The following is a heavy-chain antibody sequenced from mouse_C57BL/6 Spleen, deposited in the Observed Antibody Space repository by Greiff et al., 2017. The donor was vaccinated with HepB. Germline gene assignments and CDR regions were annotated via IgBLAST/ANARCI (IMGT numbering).Heavy chain of an antibody. CDR1: GYTFTSYW. Sequence: QVQLQQPGAELVKPGASVKLSCMASGYTFTSYWMQWVKQRPGQGLEWIGEIDPSDSYTNYNQKFKGKATLTVDTSSSTAYMQLSSLTSEDSAVYYCARKDSNRFAYWGQGTLVTVSA. CDR2: IDPSDSYT. J-gene: IGHJ3*01. D-gene: IGHD2-5*01. CDR3: ARKDSNRFAY. V-gene: IGHV1-50*01.